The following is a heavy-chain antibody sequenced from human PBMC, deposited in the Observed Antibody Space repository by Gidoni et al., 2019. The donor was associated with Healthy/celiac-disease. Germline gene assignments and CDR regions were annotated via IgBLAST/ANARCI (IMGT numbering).Heavy chain of an antibody. CDR2: INHSGST. J-gene: IGHJ4*02. Sequence: QVQLQQWGAGLVKPSETLSLTCAVDGGSFSGYYWSWIRQPPGKGLEWIGEINHSGSTNYNPSLKRRVPISVDTSKLQFSLQLSSVTAADTAVYYCARGRGYRRFDSWGQGTLVTVSS. V-gene: IGHV4-34*01. D-gene: IGHD6-13*01. CDR3: ARGRGYRRFDS. CDR1: GGSFSGYY.